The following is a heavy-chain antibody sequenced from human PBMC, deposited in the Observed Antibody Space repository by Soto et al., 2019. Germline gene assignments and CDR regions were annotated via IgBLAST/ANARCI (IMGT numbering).Heavy chain of an antibody. V-gene: IGHV4-61*01. CDR3: ARARYNWNDLDY. CDR1: GGSVSSGSYY. Sequence: QVQLQESGPGLVKPSETLSLTCTVSGGSVSSGSYYWSWIRQPPGKGLEWIGYIYYSGSTNYNPSLQSRVTISVDTSKNQFSLKLSSVTAADTAVYYCARARYNWNDLDYWGQGTLVTVSS. J-gene: IGHJ4*02. CDR2: IYYSGST. D-gene: IGHD1-1*01.